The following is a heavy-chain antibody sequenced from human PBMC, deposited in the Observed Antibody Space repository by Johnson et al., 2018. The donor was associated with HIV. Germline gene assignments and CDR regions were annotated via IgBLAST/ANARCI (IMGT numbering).Heavy chain of an antibody. J-gene: IGHJ3*02. CDR2: IYSGGST. D-gene: IGHD6-19*01. V-gene: IGHV3-53*01. Sequence: VQLVESGGGLIQPGGSLRLSCAASGFTVSSNYMSWVRQAPGKGLKWVSVIYSGGSTYYADSVKGRFTISRDNYKNMLYLQMNSLRAEDTAVYYCARDLHSSGWSQYAFDIWGQGTMVTVSS. CDR1: GFTVSSNY. CDR3: ARDLHSSGWSQYAFDI.